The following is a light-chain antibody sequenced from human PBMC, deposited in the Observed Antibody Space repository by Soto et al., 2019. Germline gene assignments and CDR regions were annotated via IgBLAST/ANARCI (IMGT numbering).Light chain of an antibody. CDR3: HQYGTAPLT. CDR1: QSVAANY. V-gene: IGKV3-20*01. J-gene: IGKJ3*01. CDR2: GAS. Sequence: EVELTQSPGALSLSPGERATLSCRASQSVAANYLAWYQQKRGQAPRLLIYGASSRATGIPDRFSGSGSGTDFTLTISRLEPEDFSVYYCHQYGTAPLTFGPGTKVDIK.